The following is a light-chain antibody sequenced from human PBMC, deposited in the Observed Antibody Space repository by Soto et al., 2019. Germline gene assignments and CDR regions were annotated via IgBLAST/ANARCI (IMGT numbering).Light chain of an antibody. Sequence: EIVLTQSPATLSLSPGERATLSCRASQSVSSQLAWYQQKPGQAPRLLIYDASNRATGIPARFSGSGSGTEFTLTISSLQSEDFAVYYCQQYNNWRTFGQGTKVDIK. V-gene: IGKV3D-15*01. CDR3: QQYNNWRT. CDR1: QSVSSQ. J-gene: IGKJ1*01. CDR2: DAS.